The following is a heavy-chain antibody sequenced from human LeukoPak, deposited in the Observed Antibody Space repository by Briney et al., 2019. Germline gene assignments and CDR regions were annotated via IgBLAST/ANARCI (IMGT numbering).Heavy chain of an antibody. V-gene: IGHV1-69*04. D-gene: IGHD5-24*01. J-gene: IGHJ4*02. CDR1: RGTFSSYA. CDR3: ARDKAGYNFPFDY. CDR2: IIPILGIA. Sequence: ASVKVSCKASRGTFSSYAISWVRQAPGQGLEWMGRIIPILGIANYAQKFQGRVTITADKSTSTAYMELSSLRSEDTAMYYCARDKAGYNFPFDYWGQGTLVTVSS.